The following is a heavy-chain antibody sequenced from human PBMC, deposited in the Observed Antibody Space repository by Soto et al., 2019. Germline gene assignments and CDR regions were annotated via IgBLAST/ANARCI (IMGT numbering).Heavy chain of an antibody. CDR2: TRNKANSYTT. J-gene: IGHJ3*02. CDR3: ARGNRAFDI. V-gene: IGHV3-72*01. Sequence: EVQLVESGGVLVQPGGSLRLSCAASGFTFSDYYMDWVRQAPGKGLEWVGRTRNKANSYTTEYAASVKGRFTISRDDSKNSLYLQMNSLKPEDTAVYYCARGNRAFDIWGQGTMVTVSS. CDR1: GFTFSDYY.